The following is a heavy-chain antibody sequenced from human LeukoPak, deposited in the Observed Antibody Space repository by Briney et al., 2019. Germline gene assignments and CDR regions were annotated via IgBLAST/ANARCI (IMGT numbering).Heavy chain of an antibody. CDR3: ARDDRVMGDY. Sequence: GSVKVSCKASGYTFTSYGISWVRQAPGQGLEWMGIINPSGGSTSYAQKFQGRVTMTRDTSTSTVYMELSSLGSEDTAVYYCARDDRVMGDYWGQGTLVTVSS. D-gene: IGHD2-21*01. V-gene: IGHV1-46*01. J-gene: IGHJ4*02. CDR1: GYTFTSYG. CDR2: INPSGGST.